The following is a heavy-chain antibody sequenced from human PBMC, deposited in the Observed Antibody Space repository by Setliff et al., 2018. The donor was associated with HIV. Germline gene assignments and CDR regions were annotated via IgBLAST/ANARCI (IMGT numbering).Heavy chain of an antibody. CDR1: GGSISSGYYY. CDR2: IYYSGNP. Sequence: SETLSLTCTVSGGSISSGYYYWSWIRQHPGKGLEWIGYIYYSGNPFYNPSLRSRVTISLDTSKNQFSLKLSSVTAADTAVYYCARDSVVVITLDAFDIWGQGTMVTVSS. J-gene: IGHJ3*02. V-gene: IGHV4-31*03. CDR3: ARDSVVVITLDAFDI. D-gene: IGHD3-22*01.